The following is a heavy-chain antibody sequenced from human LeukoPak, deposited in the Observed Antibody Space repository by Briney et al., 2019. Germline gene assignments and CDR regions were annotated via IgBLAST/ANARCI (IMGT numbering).Heavy chain of an antibody. CDR1: GGSISSGDYY. V-gene: IGHV4-30-4*08. CDR2: IYYSGST. J-gene: IGHJ4*02. Sequence: SQTLSLTYTVSGGSISSGDYYWSWIRQPPGKGLEWIGYIYYSGSTYYNPSLKSRVTISVDTSKNQFSLKLSSVTAADTAVYYCARHSMAGTTECWGQGTLVTVSS. D-gene: IGHD1-1*01. CDR3: ARHSMAGTTEC.